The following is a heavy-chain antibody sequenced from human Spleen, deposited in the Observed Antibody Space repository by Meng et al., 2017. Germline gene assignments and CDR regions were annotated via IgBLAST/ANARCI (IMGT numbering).Heavy chain of an antibody. D-gene: IGHD4-11*01. CDR2: INHSGST. Sequence: QVRLPPWGAGLLKPSETLSLTCVVSGGSFSDYYWSWIRQPQGKGLEWIGEINHSGSTNYNPSLESRATISVDTSQNNLSLKLSSVTAADSAVYYCARGPTTMAHDFDYWGQGTLVTVSS. V-gene: IGHV4-34*01. CDR1: GGSFSDYY. CDR3: ARGPTTMAHDFDY. J-gene: IGHJ4*02.